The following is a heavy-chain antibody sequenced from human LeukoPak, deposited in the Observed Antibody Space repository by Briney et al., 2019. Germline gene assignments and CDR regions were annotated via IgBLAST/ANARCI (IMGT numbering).Heavy chain of an antibody. D-gene: IGHD4-17*01. CDR3: ARSGTVTTWNY. V-gene: IGHV4-31*11. CDR2: IYYSGTT. Sequence: SETLSLICAVSGGSISSGGYYWSWIRQHPGKGLEWIGCIYYSGTTYYHPSLTSRVAISVDTSKNQFSLMLSSVTAADTAVYYCARSGTVTTWNYWGQGTLVTVSS. CDR1: GGSISSGGYY. J-gene: IGHJ4*02.